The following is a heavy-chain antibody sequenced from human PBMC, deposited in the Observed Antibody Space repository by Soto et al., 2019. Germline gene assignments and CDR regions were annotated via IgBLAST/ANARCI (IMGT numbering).Heavy chain of an antibody. CDR1: GFTFSSYA. CDR2: ISYDGSNK. V-gene: IGHV3-30-3*01. Sequence: GGSLRLSCAASGFTFSSYAMHWVRQAPGKGLEWVAVISYDGSNKYYADSVKGRFTISRDNSKNTLYLQMNSLRAEDTAVYYCARATDYYGSGSYRFDYWGQGTLVTVSS. D-gene: IGHD3-10*01. CDR3: ARATDYYGSGSYRFDY. J-gene: IGHJ4*02.